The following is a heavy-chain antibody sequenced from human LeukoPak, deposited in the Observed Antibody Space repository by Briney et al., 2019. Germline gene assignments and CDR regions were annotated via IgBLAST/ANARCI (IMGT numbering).Heavy chain of an antibody. CDR2: ISGSGGST. CDR3: AKGDRYYYDSSGYYGPFDY. D-gene: IGHD3-22*01. CDR1: GFTFSSYA. Sequence: GGSLRPSCAASGFTFSSYAMSWVRQAPGKGLEWVSAISGSGGSTYYADSVKGRFTISRDNSKNTLYLQMNSLRAEDTAVYYCAKGDRYYYDSSGYYGPFDYWGQGTLVTVSS. J-gene: IGHJ4*02. V-gene: IGHV3-23*01.